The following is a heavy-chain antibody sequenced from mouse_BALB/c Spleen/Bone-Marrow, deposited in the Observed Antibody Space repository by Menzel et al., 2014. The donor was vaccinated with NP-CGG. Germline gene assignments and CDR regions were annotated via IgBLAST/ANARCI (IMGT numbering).Heavy chain of an antibody. V-gene: IGHV1-7*01. CDR1: GYTFTTYW. CDR3: ARDLXXXXXXXXX. Sequence: VKLQESGAELAKPGASVKMSCRASGYTFTTYWMHWVKQRPGQGLEWIGYXNPTTGYTEYNQKFQDKATLTADESSSTAYMQLSSLTTEDSAIDYCARDLXXXXXXXXXWGQGTSVTXSS. J-gene: IGHJ4*01. CDR2: XNPTTGYT.